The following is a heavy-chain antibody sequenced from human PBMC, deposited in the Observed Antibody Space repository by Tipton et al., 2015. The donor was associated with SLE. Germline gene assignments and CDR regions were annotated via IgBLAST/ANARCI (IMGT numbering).Heavy chain of an antibody. V-gene: IGHV3-11*01. CDR3: ARVAAYWLFDL. J-gene: IGHJ2*01. CDR2: INSGADVA. CDR1: GFTFTEYY. D-gene: IGHD6-13*01. Sequence: SLRLSCAASGFTFTEYYMTWIRQAPGKGLEWVSYINSGADVAYADSVEGRFTISRDSPKNSLFLQMNSLRAEDTAVYYCARVAAYWLFDLWGRGTLVTVSS.